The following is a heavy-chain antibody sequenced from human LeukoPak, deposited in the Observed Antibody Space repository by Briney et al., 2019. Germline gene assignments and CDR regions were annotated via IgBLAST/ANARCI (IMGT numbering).Heavy chain of an antibody. CDR3: ARRAGAYSHPYDY. J-gene: IGHJ4*02. Sequence: GGSLRLSCAASGFPFSSYSMNWVRQAPGKGLEWVSSISSGTSFIYYADSVKGRFTISRDNAKNTLYLQMNSLRAEDTAVYYCARRAGAYSHPYDYWGQGTLVTVSS. D-gene: IGHD4/OR15-4a*01. CDR2: ISSGTSFI. V-gene: IGHV3-21*04. CDR1: GFPFSSYS.